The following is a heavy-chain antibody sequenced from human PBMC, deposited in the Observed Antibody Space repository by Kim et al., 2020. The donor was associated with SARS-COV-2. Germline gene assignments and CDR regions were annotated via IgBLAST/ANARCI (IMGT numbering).Heavy chain of an antibody. D-gene: IGHD1-20*01. V-gene: IGHV3-23*01. CDR3: AKVWSRVTGTTPLRY. Sequence: GGSLRLSCAASGFTFSSYAMSWVRQAPGKGLEWVSAISGSGGSTYYADSVKGRFTISRDNSKNTLYLQMNSLRAEDTAVYYCAKVWSRVTGTTPLRYWGQGTLVTVSS. CDR2: ISGSGGST. J-gene: IGHJ4*02. CDR1: GFTFSSYA.